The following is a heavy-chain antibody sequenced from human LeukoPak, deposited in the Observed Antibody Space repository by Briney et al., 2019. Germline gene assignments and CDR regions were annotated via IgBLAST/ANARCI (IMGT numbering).Heavy chain of an antibody. CDR3: ARARSSTNYSYSGMDV. V-gene: IGHV1-2*02. CDR1: GYTFTGYY. Sequence: ASVKVSCKASGYTFTGYYMHWVRQAPGQGLEWMGWINPNSGGTNYAQKVQGRVTMTRDTSISTANMELNRQRSDDTAVCYCARARSSTNYSYSGMDVWGQGTTVTVSS. D-gene: IGHD5-24*01. CDR2: INPNSGGT. J-gene: IGHJ6*02.